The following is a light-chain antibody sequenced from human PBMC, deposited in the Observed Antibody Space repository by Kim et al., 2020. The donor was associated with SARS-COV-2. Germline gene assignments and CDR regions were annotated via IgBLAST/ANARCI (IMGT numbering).Light chain of an antibody. CDR2: GAS. CDR3: QQYGSSPRT. V-gene: IGKV3-20*01. J-gene: IGKJ1*01. Sequence: IVLTQSPGTLSLSPGERATLSCRASQSVSSSYLAWYQQKPGQAPRLLIYGASSRDTGLPHRFSGSGAGTDFTLTISRLEHDDFAVYYCQQYGSSPRTFGQGTKVDIK. CDR1: QSVSSSY.